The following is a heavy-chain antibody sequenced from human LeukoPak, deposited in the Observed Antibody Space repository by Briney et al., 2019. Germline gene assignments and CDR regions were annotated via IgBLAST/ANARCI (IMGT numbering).Heavy chain of an antibody. CDR1: GGSISGYS. J-gene: IGHJ3*02. Sequence: PSETLSLTCTVSGGSISGYSWSWVRQPPGRGLEWIAYIYYGGDTNYNPSLKSRVTISLDTSKNQFSLRLTSVTAADTAVYYCAREEGAPIAAANIWGLGTKVTVSS. D-gene: IGHD6-13*01. V-gene: IGHV4-59*01. CDR2: IYYGGDT. CDR3: AREEGAPIAAANI.